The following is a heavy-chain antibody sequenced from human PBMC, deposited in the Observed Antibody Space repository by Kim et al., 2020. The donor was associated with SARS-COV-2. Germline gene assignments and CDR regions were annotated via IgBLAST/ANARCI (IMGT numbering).Heavy chain of an antibody. D-gene: IGHD6-19*01. Sequence: ASVKVSCKASGYTFTSYAMHWVRQAPGQRLEWMGWINAGNGNTKYSQKFHGRVTITRDTSASTAYMELSSLRSEDTAVYYFARDRGGDPSRGGIAVAGSPDLDYWGQGTLVTVSS. CDR3: ARDRGGDPSRGGIAVAGSPDLDY. CDR2: INAGNGNT. V-gene: IGHV1-3*01. J-gene: IGHJ4*02. CDR1: GYTFTSYA.